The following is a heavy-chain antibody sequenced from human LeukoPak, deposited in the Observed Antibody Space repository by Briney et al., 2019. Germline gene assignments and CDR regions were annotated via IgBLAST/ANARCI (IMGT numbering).Heavy chain of an antibody. V-gene: IGHV1-69*06. CDR3: ARATAMVTGVMGDY. CDR1: GGTFSSYA. J-gene: IGHJ4*02. Sequence: ASVKVSCKASGGTFSSYAISWVRQAPGQGLEWMGGIIPIFGTANYAQKFQGRVTITADKSTSTAYMELSSLRSEDTAVYYCARATAMVTGVMGDYWGQGTLVTVSS. D-gene: IGHD5-18*01. CDR2: IIPIFGTA.